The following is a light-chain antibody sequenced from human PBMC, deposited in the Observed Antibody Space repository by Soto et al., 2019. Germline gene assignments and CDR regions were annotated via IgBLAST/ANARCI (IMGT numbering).Light chain of an antibody. J-gene: IGKJ1*01. Sequence: TVLTQSPGTLSLSPGEGATLSCRASQSVGSYLAWYQQKPGQAPRLLMYGASSRATGIPDRFSGSGSETDFTLTISRLEPEDFAVYYCQHYAGSPWTFGQGTKVDIK. CDR3: QHYAGSPWT. CDR2: GAS. CDR1: QSVGSY. V-gene: IGKV3-20*01.